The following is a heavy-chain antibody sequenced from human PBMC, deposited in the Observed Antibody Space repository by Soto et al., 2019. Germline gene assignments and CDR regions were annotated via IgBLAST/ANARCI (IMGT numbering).Heavy chain of an antibody. D-gene: IGHD3-10*01. CDR2: INPNNGDT. CDR1: GYTFTDYN. V-gene: IGHV1-2*02. J-gene: IGHJ6*02. Sequence: GASVKVSCKASGYTFTDYNIHWVRQAPGQGLEWVGWINPNNGDTNHEQMFQGRVTMTRDTSIPTAYTELSSLRSDDTAVYYCARMESGDRKDYFYYGMDVWGQGATVTVSS. CDR3: ARMESGDRKDYFYYGMDV.